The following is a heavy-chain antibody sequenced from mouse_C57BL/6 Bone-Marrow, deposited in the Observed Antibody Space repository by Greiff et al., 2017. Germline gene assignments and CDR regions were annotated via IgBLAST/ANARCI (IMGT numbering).Heavy chain of an antibody. CDR3: ARSYDYDDKTMDY. Sequence: QVQLQQPGAELVKPAASVTLTCNVSGYTFTNYWLHWVKQRPGQGLEWIGMMHPNGGSPDYNEQFKSEATLSVDKSSRTAYMELSSLTSEDSAVYNCARSYDYDDKTMDYGGQGTSVTVSS. CDR2: MHPNGGSP. J-gene: IGHJ4*01. D-gene: IGHD2-4*01. V-gene: IGHV1-64*01. CDR1: GYTFTNYW.